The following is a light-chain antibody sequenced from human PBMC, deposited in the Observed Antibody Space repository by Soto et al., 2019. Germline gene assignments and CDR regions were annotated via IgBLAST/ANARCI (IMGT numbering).Light chain of an antibody. CDR2: EVS. Sequence: QSALTQPASVSGSPGQSITISCTGTSSDVGGYNSVSWYQQHPGKAPKLMIYEVSNRPSGVSNRFSGSKSGNTASLTFSGLQADDEADYYCSSYTSSSTWVFGGGTKVTVL. J-gene: IGLJ3*02. V-gene: IGLV2-14*01. CDR3: SSYTSSSTWV. CDR1: SSDVGGYNS.